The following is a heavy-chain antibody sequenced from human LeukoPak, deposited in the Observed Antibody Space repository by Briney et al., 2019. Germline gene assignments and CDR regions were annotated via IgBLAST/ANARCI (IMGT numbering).Heavy chain of an antibody. CDR2: IRGSGGST. CDR1: GFTFSSYA. Sequence: PGGSLRLSCAASGFTFSSYAMSWVRQAPGKGLEWVSAIRGSGGSTYYADSVKGRFTISRDNSKNTLYLQMNSLRAEDTAVYYCAKVRGTGYNWNDFFDYWGQGTLVTVSS. J-gene: IGHJ4*02. V-gene: IGHV3-23*01. CDR3: AKVRGTGYNWNDFFDY. D-gene: IGHD1-1*01.